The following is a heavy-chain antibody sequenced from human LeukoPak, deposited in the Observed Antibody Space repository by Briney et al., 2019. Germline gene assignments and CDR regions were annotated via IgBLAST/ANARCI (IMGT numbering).Heavy chain of an antibody. CDR1: GFTFSTCD. J-gene: IGHJ2*01. CDR2: ISGSGDNS. V-gene: IGHV3-23*01. Sequence: PGGSLRLSCTASGFTFSTCDMSWVGQAPGKGPEWVSAISGSGDNSYYADSVRGRFTISRGNSKSTLFLQINSLRAEDTAVYYCAKFNDKDPDNDVVVVPAAQLDRLTWYFDLWGRGTLVTVSS. D-gene: IGHD2-2*01. CDR3: AKFNDKDPDNDVVVVPAAQLDRLTWYFDL.